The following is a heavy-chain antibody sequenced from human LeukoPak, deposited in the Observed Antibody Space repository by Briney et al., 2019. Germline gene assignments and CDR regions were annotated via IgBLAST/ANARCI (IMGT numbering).Heavy chain of an antibody. V-gene: IGHV4-30-2*01. CDR1: GGSISSGGYY. CDR3: ARGKDILTGPDAFDI. CDR2: IYHSGST. J-gene: IGHJ3*02. Sequence: PSETLSLTCTVSGGSISSGGYYWSWIRQPPGKGLEWIGYIYHSGSTYYNPSLKSRVTISVDRSKNQFSLKLSSVTAADTAVYYCARGKDILTGPDAFDIWGQGTMVTVSS. D-gene: IGHD3-9*01.